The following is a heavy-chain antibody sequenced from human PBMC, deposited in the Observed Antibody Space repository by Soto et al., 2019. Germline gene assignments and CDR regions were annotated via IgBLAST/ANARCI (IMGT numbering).Heavy chain of an antibody. CDR3: ARENSYFDY. V-gene: IGHV1-18*01. Sequence: QIQLLQSGAEVKKPGASVKVTCKASGYTFRNFGISLVRQAPGKGLEWLGWISAYNANANYAQKFQGRLTMTADTSTSTAYLELRSLRSDDTAVYYCARENSYFDYWGHGNLVTVSS. J-gene: IGHJ4*01. CDR1: GYTFRNFG. CDR2: ISAYNANA.